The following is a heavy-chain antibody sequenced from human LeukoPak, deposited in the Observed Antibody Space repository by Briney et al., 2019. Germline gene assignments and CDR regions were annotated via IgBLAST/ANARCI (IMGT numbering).Heavy chain of an antibody. D-gene: IGHD5-18*01. J-gene: IGHJ4*02. CDR3: ARELIRGYSYGYVVDY. V-gene: IGHV3-48*01. Sequence: PGGSLRLSCAASGFTFSSYSMNWVRQAPGKGLEWVSYISSSSSTIYYADSVKGRFTISRDNAKNSLYLQMNSLRAEDTAVYYCARELIRGYSYGYVVDYWGQGTLVTVSS. CDR1: GFTFSSYS. CDR2: ISSSSSTI.